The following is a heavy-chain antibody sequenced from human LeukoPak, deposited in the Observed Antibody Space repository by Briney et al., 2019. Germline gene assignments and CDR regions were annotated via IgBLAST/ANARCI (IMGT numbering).Heavy chain of an antibody. Sequence: GRSLRLSCAASGFTFSSYAMHWVRQAPGKGLEWVAVISYDGSNKYYADSVKGRFTISRDNSKNTLYLQMNSLRAEDTAVYYCARGDYGDPNDAFDIWGQGTMVTVSS. D-gene: IGHD4-17*01. CDR2: ISYDGSNK. J-gene: IGHJ3*02. CDR3: ARGDYGDPNDAFDI. V-gene: IGHV3-30*07. CDR1: GFTFSSYA.